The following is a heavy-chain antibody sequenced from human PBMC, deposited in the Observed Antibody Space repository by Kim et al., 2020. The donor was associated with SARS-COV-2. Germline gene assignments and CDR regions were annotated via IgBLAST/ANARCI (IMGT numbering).Heavy chain of an antibody. V-gene: IGHV4-59*01. CDR2: RGST. J-gene: IGHJ3*02. Sequence: RGSTNYNPTLKSRVTISLATSKNQFSLKLNSVTAAETAVYYCARNNALDIWGQGTMVTVSS. CDR3: ARNNALDI.